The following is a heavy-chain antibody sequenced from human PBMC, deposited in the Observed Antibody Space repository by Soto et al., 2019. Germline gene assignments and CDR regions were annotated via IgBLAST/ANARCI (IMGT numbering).Heavy chain of an antibody. CDR1: GGSISSYY. D-gene: IGHD4-17*01. Sequence: SGPTLVNPTATLTLTCTVSGGSISSYYWSWIRQPPGKGLEWIGYIYYSGSTNYNPSLKGRVTISVDTSKNQFSLKLSSVTAADTAVYYCAREADYGDTGWFDPWGQGTMVTVSS. CDR3: AREADYGDTGWFDP. V-gene: IGHV4-59*01. CDR2: IYYSGST. J-gene: IGHJ5*02.